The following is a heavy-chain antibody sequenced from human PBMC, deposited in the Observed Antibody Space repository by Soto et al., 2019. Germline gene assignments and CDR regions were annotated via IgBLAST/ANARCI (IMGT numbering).Heavy chain of an antibody. D-gene: IGHD2-2*01. Sequence: QVQLVESGGGVVQPGRSLRLSCAASGFTFSSYGMHWVRQAPGKGLEWVAVISYDGSNKYYADSVKGRFTISRDNSKNTLYLQMNSLRAEDTAVYYCAKDFRDIVVVPAAMIDYWGQGTLVTVSS. CDR2: ISYDGSNK. CDR3: AKDFRDIVVVPAAMIDY. CDR1: GFTFSSYG. V-gene: IGHV3-30*18. J-gene: IGHJ4*02.